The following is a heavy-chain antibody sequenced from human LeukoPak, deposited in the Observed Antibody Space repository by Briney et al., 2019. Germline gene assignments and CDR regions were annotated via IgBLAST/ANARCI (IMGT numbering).Heavy chain of an antibody. CDR1: GYTFTSYA. CDR2: INAGNGNT. D-gene: IGHD6-19*01. V-gene: IGHV1-3*01. CDR3: ARDRVGGLADY. Sequence: ASVKVSCKASGYTFTSYAMHWVRQAPGQRLEWMGWINAGNGNTKYSQKFQGRVTITADESTSTAYMELSSLRSEDTAVYYCARDRVGGLADYWGQGTLVTVSS. J-gene: IGHJ4*02.